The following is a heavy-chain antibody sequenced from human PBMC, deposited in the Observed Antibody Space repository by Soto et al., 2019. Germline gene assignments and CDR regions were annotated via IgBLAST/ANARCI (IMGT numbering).Heavy chain of an antibody. CDR2: INPHSGAT. Sequence: ASVKVSCKASGYIFSANYIHWVRQAPGQGLEWLGWINPHSGATNYAQKFLGRVTMSADTYASTAYMDLARLKSDDTAAYYCVRDHAIGFSNWFDSWGRGTLVSVAS. V-gene: IGHV1-2*02. CDR1: GYIFSANY. J-gene: IGHJ5*01. CDR3: VRDHAIGFSNWFDS. D-gene: IGHD3-10*01.